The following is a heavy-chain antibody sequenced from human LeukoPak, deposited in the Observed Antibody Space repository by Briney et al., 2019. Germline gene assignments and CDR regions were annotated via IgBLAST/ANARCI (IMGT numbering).Heavy chain of an antibody. V-gene: IGHV4-34*01. J-gene: IGHJ4*02. CDR2: INHSGST. Sequence: SETLSLTCAVYGGSFSGYYWSWIRQPPGEGLEWIGEINHSGSTNYNPSLKSRVTISVDTSKNQFSLKLSSVTAADTAVYYCARGHHRSSSWYRYVYWGQGTLVTVSS. D-gene: IGHD6-13*01. CDR3: ARGHHRSSSWYRYVY. CDR1: GGSFSGYY.